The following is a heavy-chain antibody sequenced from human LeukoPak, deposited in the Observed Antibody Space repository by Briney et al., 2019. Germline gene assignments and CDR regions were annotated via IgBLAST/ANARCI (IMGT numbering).Heavy chain of an antibody. CDR2: ISGSGGST. D-gene: IGHD5-18*01. Sequence: PGGSLRLSCAASGFTFSSYAMSWVRQAPGKGLEWVSAISGSGGSTYYADSVKGRFTISRDNSKNTLYLRMNSLRVEDTAVYSCAKHRGYSSDWFDPWGQGTLVTVSS. CDR3: AKHRGYSSDWFDP. J-gene: IGHJ5*02. CDR1: GFTFSSYA. V-gene: IGHV3-23*01.